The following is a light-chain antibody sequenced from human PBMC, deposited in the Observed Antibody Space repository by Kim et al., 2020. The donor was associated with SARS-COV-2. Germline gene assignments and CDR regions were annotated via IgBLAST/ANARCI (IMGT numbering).Light chain of an antibody. Sequence: GQSITISCTGTSSDIGSYNYVSWYQQHPDKAPKLMIYDVTNRPLGVSNRFSGSKSGNTASLTISGLQAEDEADYYCSSYTSSTTWVFGGGTKLTVL. J-gene: IGLJ3*02. CDR3: SSYTSSTTWV. V-gene: IGLV2-14*03. CDR2: DVT. CDR1: SSDIGSYNY.